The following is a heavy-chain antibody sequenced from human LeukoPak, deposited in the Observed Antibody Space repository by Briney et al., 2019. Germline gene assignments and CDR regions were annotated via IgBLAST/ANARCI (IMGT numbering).Heavy chain of an antibody. V-gene: IGHV4-59*01. D-gene: IGHD6-19*01. CDR2: IYYSGST. J-gene: IGHJ6*03. CDR1: GGSISSYY. Sequence: PSETLSLTCTVSGGSISSYYWSWIRQPPGKGLEWIGYIYYSGSTNYNPSLKSRVTISVDTSKNQFSLKLSSVTAADTAVYYCARRKARAGYYYYVDVWGKGTTVTVSS. CDR3: ARRKARAGYYYYVDV.